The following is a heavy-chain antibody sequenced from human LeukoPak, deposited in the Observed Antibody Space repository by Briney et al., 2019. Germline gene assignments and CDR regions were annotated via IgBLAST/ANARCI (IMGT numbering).Heavy chain of an antibody. D-gene: IGHD2-21*02. CDR1: GVSVSGGYY. Sequence: PSQTLSLTCTVSGVSVSGGYYWTWIRQHPQRGLEWIGYISSSGNTHYTPSFKSRITISVDTFENQFTLRLSSVSAADTAIYYCAREAGPYCGGDCYIDYWGQGTLVTVSS. J-gene: IGHJ4*02. V-gene: IGHV4-31*03. CDR2: ISSSGNT. CDR3: AREAGPYCGGDCYIDY.